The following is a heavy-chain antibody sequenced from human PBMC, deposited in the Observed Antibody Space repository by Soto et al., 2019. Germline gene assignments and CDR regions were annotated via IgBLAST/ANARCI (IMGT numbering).Heavy chain of an antibody. CDR2: ISGSGGST. CDR3: AKVFSPEGGNYFEY. V-gene: IGHV3-23*01. CDR1: GFTFSSYA. J-gene: IGHJ4*02. Sequence: PGGALRLSCAAAGFTFSSYAMSWVRQAPGKGLEWVSAISGSGGSTYYADSVKGRFTISRDNDKNTVFLEMNRLRADDTAVYYCAKVFSPEGGNYFEYWGQGTLVTASS.